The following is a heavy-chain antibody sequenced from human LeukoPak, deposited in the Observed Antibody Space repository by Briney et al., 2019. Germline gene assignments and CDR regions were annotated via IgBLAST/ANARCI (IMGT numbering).Heavy chain of an antibody. V-gene: IGHV3-23*01. CDR2: ITNSGDKA. CDR3: AKAGYSFGLDS. J-gene: IGHJ4*02. D-gene: IGHD5-18*01. CDR1: GFNFIIYA. Sequence: GGSLRLSCAASGFNFIIYAMVWVRQAPGKGPEWVSSITNSGDKAYYADSVKGRFTISRDNPKNTLYLQMNSLRAEDTALYYCAKAGYSFGLDSWGQGTLVTVSS.